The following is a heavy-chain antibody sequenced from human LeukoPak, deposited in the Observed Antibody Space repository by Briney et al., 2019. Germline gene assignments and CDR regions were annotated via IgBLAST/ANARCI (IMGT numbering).Heavy chain of an antibody. CDR1: GGTFSSYA. CDR3: ATSIAARPWWFDP. Sequence: SVKVSCKASGGTFSSYAISWVRQAPGQGLEWMGGIIPIFGTANYAQKFQGRVTITTDESTSTAYMELSSLRSEDTAVYYCATSIAARPWWFDPWGQGTLVTVSS. CDR2: IIPIFGTA. V-gene: IGHV1-69*05. J-gene: IGHJ5*02. D-gene: IGHD6-6*01.